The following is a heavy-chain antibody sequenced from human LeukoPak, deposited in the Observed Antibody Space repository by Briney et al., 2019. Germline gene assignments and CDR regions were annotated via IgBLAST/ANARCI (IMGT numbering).Heavy chain of an antibody. J-gene: IGHJ4*02. D-gene: IGHD1-26*01. CDR3: ARELHSGSYYFDY. V-gene: IGHV4-39*02. Sequence: SETLSLTCTVSGGSISSSSYYWGWIRQPPGKELEWIGSIYYSGSTYYNPSLKSRVTISVDTSKNQFSLKLSSVTAADTAVYYCARELHSGSYYFDYWGQGTLVTVSS. CDR2: IYYSGST. CDR1: GGSISSSSYY.